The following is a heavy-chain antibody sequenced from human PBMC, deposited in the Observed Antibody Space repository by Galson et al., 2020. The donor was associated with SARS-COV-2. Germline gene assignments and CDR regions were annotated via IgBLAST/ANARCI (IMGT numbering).Heavy chain of an antibody. V-gene: IGHV4-34*01. CDR1: GGSFSGYY. CDR3: ARPSSGWWRKDFRH. CDR2: INHSGST. J-gene: IGHJ1*01. D-gene: IGHD6-19*01. Sequence: SQTLSLTCAVSGGSFSGYYWSWIRQPPGKGLEWIGEINHSGSTNYNPSLKSRVTISVDTSKNQLSLKLSSVTAADTAVYYCARPSSGWWRKDFRHWGQGTLVTVSS.